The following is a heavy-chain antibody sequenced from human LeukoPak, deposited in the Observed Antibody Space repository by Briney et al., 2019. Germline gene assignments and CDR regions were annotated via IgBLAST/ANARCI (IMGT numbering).Heavy chain of an antibody. CDR3: AKAVDSQGAFDI. CDR2: ISWNSGSI. CDR1: GFTFSSYS. Sequence: PGGSLRLSCAASGFTFSSYSMNWVRQAPGKGLEWVSGISWNSGSIGYADSVKGRFTISRDNAKNSLYLQMNSLRAEDMALYYCAKAVDSQGAFDIWGQGTMVTVSS. V-gene: IGHV3-9*03. D-gene: IGHD3/OR15-3a*01. J-gene: IGHJ3*02.